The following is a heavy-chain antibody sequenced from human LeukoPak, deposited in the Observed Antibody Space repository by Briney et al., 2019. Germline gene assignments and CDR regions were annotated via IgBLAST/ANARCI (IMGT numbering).Heavy chain of an antibody. Sequence: PSETLSLTCTVSGGSVSSGSYYWSWIRQPPGKGLEWIGEIYHSGSTNYNPSLKSRVTISVDKSKNQFSLKLSSVTAADTAVYYCASYSGIYSAFEIWSQGTLVTVSS. CDR1: GGSVSSGSYY. V-gene: IGHV4-39*07. CDR2: IYHSGST. J-gene: IGHJ3*02. CDR3: ASYSGIYSAFEI. D-gene: IGHD1-26*01.